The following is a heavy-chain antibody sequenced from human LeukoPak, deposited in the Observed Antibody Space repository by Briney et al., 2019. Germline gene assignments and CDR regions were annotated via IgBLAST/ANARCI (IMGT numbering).Heavy chain of an antibody. CDR1: GYTFTSYD. Sequence: ASVKVSCKASGYTFTSYDINWVRQATGQGLEWMGWINPNSGNTGYAQKFQGRVTMTEDTSTDTAYMELSSLRSEDTAVYYCAYLRTLAGDSQTKYYYYGMDVWGQGTTVTVSS. V-gene: IGHV1-8*01. J-gene: IGHJ6*02. CDR3: AYLRTLAGDSQTKYYYYGMDV. D-gene: IGHD2-21*02. CDR2: INPNSGNT.